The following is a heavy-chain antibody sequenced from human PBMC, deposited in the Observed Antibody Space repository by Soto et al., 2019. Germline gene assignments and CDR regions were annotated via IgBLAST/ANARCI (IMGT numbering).Heavy chain of an antibody. CDR1: GFSLSSTRMA. Sequence: QITLKESGPTLVKPTQTLTLTCTFSGFSLSSTRMAVGWIRQPPGKALEWLALIYWNDDKRYSPFLKSRLTITKSTSTNQVVLTMSNMDPVDTARYYCAHIVVAGLGYYFDYWGQGTLVTVSS. V-gene: IGHV2-5*01. CDR2: IYWNDDK. D-gene: IGHD6-19*01. J-gene: IGHJ4*02. CDR3: AHIVVAGLGYYFDY.